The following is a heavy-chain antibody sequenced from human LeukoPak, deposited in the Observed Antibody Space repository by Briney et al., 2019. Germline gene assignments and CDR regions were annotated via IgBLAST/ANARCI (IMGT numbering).Heavy chain of an antibody. Sequence: GGSLRLSCVASGFTISGHYMSWVRQAPGKGLEWVSVIYRSGATFYADSVKGRFTISRDNSKNTLYLQMNSLRAEDTAVYYCARPPDILTGKNWFDPWGQGTLVTVSS. V-gene: IGHV3-53*01. CDR3: ARPPDILTGKNWFDP. D-gene: IGHD3-9*01. CDR1: GFTISGHY. J-gene: IGHJ5*02. CDR2: IYRSGAT.